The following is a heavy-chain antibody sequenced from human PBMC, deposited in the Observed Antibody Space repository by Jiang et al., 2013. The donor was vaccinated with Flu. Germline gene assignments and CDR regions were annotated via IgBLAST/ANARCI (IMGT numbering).Heavy chain of an antibody. CDR2: INHSGST. V-gene: IGHV4-34*01. D-gene: IGHD3-9*01. CDR3: ATFSSDWFVDY. CDR1: GGSFSGYY. Sequence: SLTCAVYGGSFSGYYWSWIRQPPGKGLEWIGEINHSGSTNYNPSLKSRVTISVDTSKNQFSLKLSSVTAADTAVYYCATFSSDWFVDYWGQGTLVAVSS. J-gene: IGHJ4*02.